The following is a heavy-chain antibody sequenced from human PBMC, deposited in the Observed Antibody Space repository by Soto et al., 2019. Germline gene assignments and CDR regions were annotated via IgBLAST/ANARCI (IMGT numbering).Heavy chain of an antibody. CDR3: ARDSHVRDTVMFSSAYYYYGMDV. CDR2: ISYDGSNK. J-gene: IGHJ6*02. V-gene: IGHV3-30-3*01. CDR1: GFTFSSYA. D-gene: IGHD5-18*01. Sequence: PGGSLRLSCAASGFTFSSYAMHWVRQAPGKGLEWVAVISYDGSNKYYADSVKGRFTISRDNSKNTLYLQMNSLRAEDTAVYYCARDSHVRDTVMFSSAYYYYGMDVWGQGTAVTV.